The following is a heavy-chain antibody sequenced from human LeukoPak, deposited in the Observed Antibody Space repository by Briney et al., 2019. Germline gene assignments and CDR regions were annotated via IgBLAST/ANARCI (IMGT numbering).Heavy chain of an antibody. Sequence: SETLSLTCTVSGYSISSGYYWGWIRQPPGKGLEWIGSIYYSGSTYYNPSLKSRVTISVDTSKNQFSLKLSSVTAADTAVYYCARHLNSDSSSWALNPWGQGTLVTVSS. D-gene: IGHD6-13*01. CDR3: ARHLNSDSSSWALNP. V-gene: IGHV4-38-2*02. CDR2: IYYSGST. J-gene: IGHJ5*02. CDR1: GYSISSGYY.